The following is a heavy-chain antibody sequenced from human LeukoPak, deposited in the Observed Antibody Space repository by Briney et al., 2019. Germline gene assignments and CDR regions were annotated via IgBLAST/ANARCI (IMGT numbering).Heavy chain of an antibody. V-gene: IGHV4-4*02. CDR3: ARTEAFCSDTSCSNWFDP. J-gene: IGHJ5*02. D-gene: IGHD2-2*01. CDR2: IHHSGST. Sequence: SETLSLTCAVSGGSVSRSNWWNWVRQPPGKRLEWIGEIHHSGSTNHNPSLKSRVTMSVDKSKNQFSLKLSSVTAADTAVYYCARTEAFCSDTSCSNWFDPWGQGTLVTVSS. CDR1: GGSVSRSNW.